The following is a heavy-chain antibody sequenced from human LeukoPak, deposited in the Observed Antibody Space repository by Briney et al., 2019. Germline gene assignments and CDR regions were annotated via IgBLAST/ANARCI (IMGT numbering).Heavy chain of an antibody. CDR2: INISGST. V-gene: IGHV4-61*02. CDR1: GGSISSGSYY. CDR3: ARDETTVTTGYYYYYMDV. Sequence: SETLSLTCTVSGGSISSGSYYWSWIRQLAGKGLEWIGRINISGSTNYNPSLKSRVTMSVDTSKNQFSLKLSSVTAADTAVYYCARDETTVTTGYYYYYMDVWGKGTTVTVSS. D-gene: IGHD4-11*01. J-gene: IGHJ6*03.